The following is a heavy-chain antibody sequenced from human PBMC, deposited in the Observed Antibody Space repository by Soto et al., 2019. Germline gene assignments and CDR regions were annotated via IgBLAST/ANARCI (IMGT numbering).Heavy chain of an antibody. D-gene: IGHD6-13*01. J-gene: IGHJ4*02. V-gene: IGHV3-23*01. CDR1: GFPFSDYA. CDR2: ITATDGST. Sequence: EVQLLESGGGVAQPGGSLRVSCAASGFPFSDYAMSWVRQAPGKGLEWVSIITATDGSTYYADSVKGRFTISRDDAKNTLHLQMNSLRVEDTAVYYCVKRQGIGAAAKNFDFWGQGARVTVSS. CDR3: VKRQGIGAAAKNFDF.